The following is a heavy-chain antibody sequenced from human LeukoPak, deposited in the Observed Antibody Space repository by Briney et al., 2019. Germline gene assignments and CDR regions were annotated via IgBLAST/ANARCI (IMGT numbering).Heavy chain of an antibody. CDR3: ARDRDYYDSSGKLRD. J-gene: IGHJ4*02. V-gene: IGHV1-69*05. D-gene: IGHD3-22*01. CDR2: IIPIFGTA. Sequence: ASVKVSCKASGGTFSSYAISWVRQAPGQGLEWMGRIIPIFGTANYAQKFQGRVTITTDESTSTAYMELSSLRSEDTAVYYCARDRDYYDSSGKLRDWGQGTLVTVSS. CDR1: GGTFSSYA.